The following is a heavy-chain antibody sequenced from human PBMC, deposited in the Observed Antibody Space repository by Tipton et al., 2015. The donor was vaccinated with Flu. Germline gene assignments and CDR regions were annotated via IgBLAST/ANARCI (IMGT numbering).Heavy chain of an antibody. J-gene: IGHJ3*02. CDR2: ISRSGSAI. CDR1: GFTFSSFE. V-gene: IGHV3-48*03. D-gene: IGHD2-8*01. CDR3: ARGRTIADPNAFDI. Sequence: GSLRLSCAASGFTFSSFEMNWVRQAPGKGLEWVSYISRSGSAIYYADAVKGRFTISRDNAKHSRYLQMNSLRAEDTAVYYCARGRTIADPNAFDIWGQGTMGTVSS.